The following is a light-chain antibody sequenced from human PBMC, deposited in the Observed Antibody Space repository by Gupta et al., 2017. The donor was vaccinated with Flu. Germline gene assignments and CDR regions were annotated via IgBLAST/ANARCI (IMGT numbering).Light chain of an antibody. Sequence: EIVLTQSPATLSLSPGERASLSCRASQSVSNFLAWYQQKPGQAPRLLIYDASNRATGIPARFSGSGSGTEFTLTISSLEPEDSAVYYCQQRRDLLTFGGGTRVQIK. CDR2: DAS. V-gene: IGKV3-11*01. J-gene: IGKJ4*01. CDR3: QQRRDLLT. CDR1: QSVSNF.